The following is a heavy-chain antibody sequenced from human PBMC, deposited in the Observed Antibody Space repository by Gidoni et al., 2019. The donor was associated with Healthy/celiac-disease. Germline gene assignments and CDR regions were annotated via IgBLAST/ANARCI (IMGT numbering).Heavy chain of an antibody. J-gene: IGHJ4*02. V-gene: IGHV3-30-3*01. CDR1: GFTFRSYA. Sequence: QVQLVESGGGVVQPGRSLRLSCAASGFTFRSYALHWVRQAPAKGLEWVAVISYDGSNKYYADSVKGRFTISRDNSKNTLYLQMNSLRAEDTAVYYCARDFHPVSDIVVVVAATRAHGYSYAPGYWGQGTLVTVSS. CDR2: ISYDGSNK. CDR3: ARDFHPVSDIVVVVAATRAHGYSYAPGY. D-gene: IGHD2-15*01.